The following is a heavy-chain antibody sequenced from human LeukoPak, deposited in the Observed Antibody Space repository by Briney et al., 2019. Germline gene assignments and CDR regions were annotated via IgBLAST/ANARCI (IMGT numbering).Heavy chain of an antibody. D-gene: IGHD3-22*01. CDR1: GASISSSY. CDR2: IYYNGST. V-gene: IGHV4-59*01. J-gene: IGHJ3*02. Sequence: SGTLSPTFTVSGASISSSYWSWARPPPGERMEWIGFIYYNGSTNSNPSLKSRVTISADTAKNQFSLKLSSVTAADTALYYCVRGNYDDRGYSSGFDIWGQGAMVTVCS. CDR3: VRGNYDDRGYSSGFDI.